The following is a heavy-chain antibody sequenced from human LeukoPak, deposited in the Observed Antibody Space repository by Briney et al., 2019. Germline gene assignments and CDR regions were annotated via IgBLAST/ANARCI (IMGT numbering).Heavy chain of an antibody. V-gene: IGHV3-66*01. J-gene: IGHJ4*02. CDR1: GITFSSYA. CDR2: IYSGGST. CDR3: ARVPPDHYVSRSYYFDY. Sequence: GGSLRLSCEVSGITFSSYAMSWVRQAPGEGLEWVSVIYSGGSTYYADSVKGGFTITRDNSKNTLYLQMNSLRPPDTGVHYCARVPPDHYVSRSYYFDYWGQGALVTVSS. D-gene: IGHD4-17*01.